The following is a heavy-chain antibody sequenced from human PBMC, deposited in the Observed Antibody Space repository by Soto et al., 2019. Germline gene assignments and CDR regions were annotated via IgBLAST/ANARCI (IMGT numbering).Heavy chain of an antibody. J-gene: IGHJ6*03. CDR1: GGSFSGYY. CDR3: ARGPPSENYYYYMDV. V-gene: IGHV4-34*01. D-gene: IGHD6-6*01. Sequence: SETLSLTCAVYGGSFSGYYWGWIRQPPGKGLEWIGEINHSGSTNYNPSLKSRVTISVDTSKNQFSLKLSSVTAADTAVYYCARGPPSENYYYYMDVWGKGTTVTVSS. CDR2: INHSGST.